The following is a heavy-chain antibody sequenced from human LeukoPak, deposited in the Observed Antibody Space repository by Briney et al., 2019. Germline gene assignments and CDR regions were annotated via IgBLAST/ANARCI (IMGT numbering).Heavy chain of an antibody. CDR3: ARLDYGDRNWFDP. D-gene: IGHD4-17*01. CDR1: GGSISSSSYY. J-gene: IGHJ5*02. Sequence: SETLSLTCTVSGGSISSSSYYWGWIRQPPGKGLEWIGSIYYSGSTYYNPSLKSRVTISVDTSKNQFSLKLSSVTAADTAVYYCARLDYGDRNWFDPWGQGTLVTVSS. CDR2: IYYSGST. V-gene: IGHV4-39*01.